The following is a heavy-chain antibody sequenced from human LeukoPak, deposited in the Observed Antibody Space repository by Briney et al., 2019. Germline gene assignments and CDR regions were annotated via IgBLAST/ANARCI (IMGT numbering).Heavy chain of an antibody. V-gene: IGHV3-74*01. CDR2: INSDGSRT. J-gene: IGHJ4*02. D-gene: IGHD5-18*01. CDR3: ARVITGSTYGQFDY. Sequence: GGSLRLSCTASGFTFSDYWMHWVRQAPGKGLVWVSRINSDGSRTNYADCVKGRFTISRDNAKNTVSLQMNSLRAEDAAAYYCARVITGSTYGQFDYWGQGALATVSS. CDR1: GFTFSDYW.